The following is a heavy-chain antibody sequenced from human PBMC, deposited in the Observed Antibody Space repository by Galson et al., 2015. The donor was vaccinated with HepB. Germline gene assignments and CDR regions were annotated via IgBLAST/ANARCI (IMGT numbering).Heavy chain of an antibody. CDR2: IYYSGST. Sequence: ETLSLTCTVSGGSISSSSYYWGWIRQPPGKGLEWIGSIYYSGSTYYNPSLKSRVTISVDTSKNQFSLKLSSVTAADTAVYYCARVKAAGTDYWGQGTLVTVSS. D-gene: IGHD6-13*01. CDR1: GGSISSSSYY. J-gene: IGHJ4*02. CDR3: ARVKAAGTDY. V-gene: IGHV4-39*07.